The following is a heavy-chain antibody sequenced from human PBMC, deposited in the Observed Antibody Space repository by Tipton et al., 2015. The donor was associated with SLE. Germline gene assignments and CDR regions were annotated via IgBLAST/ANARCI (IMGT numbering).Heavy chain of an antibody. CDR3: ARDGVGATGMDY. D-gene: IGHD1-26*01. Sequence: TLSLTCTVSGGSISSYYWSWIRQPPGKGLELIGYIYYSGSTNYNPSLKSRVTISVDTSKNQFSLKLSSVTAADTAVYYCARDGVGATGMDYWGQGTLVTVSS. J-gene: IGHJ4*02. CDR2: IYYSGST. V-gene: IGHV4-59*01. CDR1: GGSISSYY.